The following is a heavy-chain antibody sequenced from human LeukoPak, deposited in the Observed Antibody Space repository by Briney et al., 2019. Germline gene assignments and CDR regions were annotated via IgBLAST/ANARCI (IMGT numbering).Heavy chain of an antibody. D-gene: IGHD1-26*01. CDR1: GGSFSGYY. CDR2: INHSGST. CDR3: ARAPTVGATSF. V-gene: IGHV4-34*01. J-gene: IGHJ4*02. Sequence: SETLSLTCAVYGGSFSGYYWSWIRQPPGKGLEWIGEINHSGSTNYNPSLKSRVTISVDTSKNQFSLKLSSVTAADTAVYYCARAPTVGATSFWGQGTLVTVSS.